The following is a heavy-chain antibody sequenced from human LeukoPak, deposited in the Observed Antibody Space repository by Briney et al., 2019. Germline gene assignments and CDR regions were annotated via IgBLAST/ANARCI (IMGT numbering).Heavy chain of an antibody. J-gene: IGHJ4*02. V-gene: IGHV3-21*01. D-gene: IGHD2-21*01. Sequence: PGGSLRLSCAASGFTFSNYWMTWVRQAPGKGLEWVSSISGSSSYIYYADSVQGRFTISRDNAKNSLYLQMNSLRAEDTAVYYCARGGGYCGGDCYGIDYWGQGTLVTVSS. CDR1: GFTFSNYW. CDR3: ARGGGYCGGDCYGIDY. CDR2: ISGSSSYI.